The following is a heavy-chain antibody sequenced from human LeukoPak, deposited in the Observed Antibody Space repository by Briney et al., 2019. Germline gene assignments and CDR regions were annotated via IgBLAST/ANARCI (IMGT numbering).Heavy chain of an antibody. J-gene: IGHJ4*02. D-gene: IGHD6-19*01. CDR2: INTGNGNT. Sequence: ASVKVSCKASGYTFINYAMHWVRQAPGQRLEWMGWINTGNGNTKYSQQFQGRVTISRDTSATTACMELSSLTSEDMAVYYCARAVRYTSGPLTDLLPYYFDSWGQGTLVTVSS. CDR1: GYTFINYA. V-gene: IGHV1-3*03. CDR3: ARAVRYTSGPLTDLLPYYFDS.